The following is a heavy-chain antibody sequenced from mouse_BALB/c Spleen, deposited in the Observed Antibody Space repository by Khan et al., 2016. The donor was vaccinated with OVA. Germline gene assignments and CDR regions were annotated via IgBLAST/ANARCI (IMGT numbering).Heavy chain of an antibody. V-gene: IGHV1-7*01. CDR3: TRDRIDY. CDR1: GYTFTTYW. J-gene: IGHJ2*01. CDR2: ISPTSVFT. Sequence: QVQLKESGAELAKPGASVKMSCKASGYTFTTYWMPWVKQRPGKGLEWIGYISPTSVFTYYNEKFKDRSTLSADKSSSTAYMQLSSLTSEDSAVYYCTRDRIDYWGQGTTLTVSS.